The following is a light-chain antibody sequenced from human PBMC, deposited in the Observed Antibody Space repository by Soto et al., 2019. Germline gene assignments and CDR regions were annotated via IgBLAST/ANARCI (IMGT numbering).Light chain of an antibody. CDR2: GAS. Sequence: EIVLTQSPGTLSLCPGERATLSCRASQSVSSSYLAWYQQKPGQAPRLLIYGASSRATGIPDRFSGSGSGTDFTLTISRLEPEDFAVYYCQQYGISPKTFGQGTKVEIK. CDR1: QSVSSSY. CDR3: QQYGISPKT. V-gene: IGKV3-20*01. J-gene: IGKJ1*01.